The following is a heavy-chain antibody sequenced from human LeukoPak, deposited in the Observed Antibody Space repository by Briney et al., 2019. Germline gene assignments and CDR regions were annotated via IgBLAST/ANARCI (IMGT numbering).Heavy chain of an antibody. CDR1: GGTFSSYA. D-gene: IGHD3-3*01. CDR2: INPSGGST. Sequence: ASVKVSCKASGGTFSSYAISWVRQAPGQGLEWMGIINPSGGSTSYAQKFQGRVTMTRDMSTSTVYMELSSLRSEDTAVYYCARDPLGEWLLAYFDYWGQGTLVTVSS. CDR3: ARDPLGEWLLAYFDY. V-gene: IGHV1-46*01. J-gene: IGHJ4*02.